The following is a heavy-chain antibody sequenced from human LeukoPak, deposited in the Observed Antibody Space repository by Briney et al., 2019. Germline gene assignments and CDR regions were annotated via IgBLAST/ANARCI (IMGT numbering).Heavy chain of an antibody. CDR2: IYYSGST. V-gene: IGHV4-59*01. J-gene: IGHJ4*02. D-gene: IGHD6-13*01. CDR1: GGSISSYY. Sequence: SETLSLTCTVSGGSISSYYWSWIRQPPGKGLEWIGYIYYSGSTNYNPSLKSRVTISVDTSKNQFSLKLSSVTAADTAVYYCTGGGAAAGKFDYWGQGTLVTVSS. CDR3: TGGGAAAGKFDY.